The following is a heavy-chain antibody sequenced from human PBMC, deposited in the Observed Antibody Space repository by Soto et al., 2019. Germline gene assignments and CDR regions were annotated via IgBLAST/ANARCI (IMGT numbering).Heavy chain of an antibody. CDR1: GFTVSSNY. CDR2: IYSGGST. Sequence: GESLKISCAASGFTVSSNYMSWVRQAPGKGLEWVSVIYSGGSTYYADSVKGRFTISRDNSKNTLYLQMNSLRAEDTAVYYCARLLPYYYGSGSYIDVWGQGTTVTVSS. J-gene: IGHJ6*02. D-gene: IGHD3-10*01. CDR3: ARLLPYYYGSGSYIDV. V-gene: IGHV3-53*01.